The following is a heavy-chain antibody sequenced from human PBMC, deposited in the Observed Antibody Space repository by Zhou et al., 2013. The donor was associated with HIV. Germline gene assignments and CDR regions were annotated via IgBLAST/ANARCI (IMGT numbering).Heavy chain of an antibody. V-gene: IGHV1-69*05. D-gene: IGHD6-6*01. CDR2: IIPIFGTA. Sequence: QVQLEQSGAEVKKPGSSVKVSCKASGGTFSSYAISWVRQAPGQGLEWMGGIIPIFGTANYAQKFQGRVTITTDESTSTAYMELSSLRSEDTAVYYCARDSGRPQLGPYYYYMDVWGKGTTVTVSS. J-gene: IGHJ6*03. CDR1: GGTFSSYA. CDR3: ARDSGRPQLGPYYYYMDV.